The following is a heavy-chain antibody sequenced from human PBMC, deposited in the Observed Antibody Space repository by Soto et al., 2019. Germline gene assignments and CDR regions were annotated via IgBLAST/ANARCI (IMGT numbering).Heavy chain of an antibody. J-gene: IGHJ4*02. D-gene: IGHD7-27*01. V-gene: IGHV4-59*11. CDR3: TRANWYSED. CDR2: IYYNGNT. Sequence: SATLSLTCTVSGVSISNHYWSWILQPPGKGLEWIGYIYYNGNTNYNPPLKSRVTMSVDTSKNQISLKLSSVTAADTAVDYCTRANWYSEDWGQGTQVTVSS. CDR1: GVSISNHY.